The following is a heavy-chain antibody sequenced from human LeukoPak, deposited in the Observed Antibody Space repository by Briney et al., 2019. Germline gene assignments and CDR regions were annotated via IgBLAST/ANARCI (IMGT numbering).Heavy chain of an antibody. Sequence: ASVKVSCKASGYTFTSYGISWVRQAPGQGLEWMGRINPNSGGTNYAQKFQGRVTMTRDTSISTAYMELSRLRSDDTAVYYCARAGIVVVVAAVSSYNWFDPWGQGTLVTVSS. CDR1: GYTFTSYG. CDR3: ARAGIVVVVAAVSSYNWFDP. V-gene: IGHV1-2*06. J-gene: IGHJ5*02. CDR2: INPNSGGT. D-gene: IGHD2-15*01.